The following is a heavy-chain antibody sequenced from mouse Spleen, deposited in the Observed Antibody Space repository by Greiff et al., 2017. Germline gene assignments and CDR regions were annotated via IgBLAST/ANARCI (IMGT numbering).Heavy chain of an antibody. CDR2: INPNNGGT. CDR1: GYTFTDYN. V-gene: IGHV1-18*01. D-gene: IGHD2-3*01. J-gene: IGHJ4*01. Sequence: VQLKQSGPELVKPGASVKIPCKASGYTFTDYNMDWVKQSHGKSLEWIGDINPNNGGTIYNQKFKGKATLTVDKSSSTAYMELRSLTSEDTAVYYCARRYDGYYVNYAMDYWGQGTSVTVSS. CDR3: ARRYDGYYVNYAMDY.